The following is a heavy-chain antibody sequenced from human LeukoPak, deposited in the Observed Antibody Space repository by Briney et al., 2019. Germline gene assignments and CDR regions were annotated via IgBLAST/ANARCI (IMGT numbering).Heavy chain of an antibody. J-gene: IGHJ5*02. D-gene: IGHD1-1*01. Sequence: SETLSLTCTVSGGSISSYYWSWIRQPPGKGLEWIGYIYYSGSTNYNPSLKSRVTISVDTSKNQFSLKLSSVTAADTAVYYCARLVILDTHRPFDPWGQGTLVTVSS. CDR1: GGSISSYY. V-gene: IGHV4-59*01. CDR3: ARLVILDTHRPFDP. CDR2: IYYSGST.